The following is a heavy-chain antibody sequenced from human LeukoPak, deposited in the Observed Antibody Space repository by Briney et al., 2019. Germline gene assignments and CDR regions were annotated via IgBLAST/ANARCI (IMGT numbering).Heavy chain of an antibody. V-gene: IGHV3-21*01. J-gene: IGHJ3*02. CDR2: ISSSSSYI. D-gene: IGHD1-26*01. CDR3: ARAHKGGGSYPNAFDI. Sequence: GGSLRLSCAASGFTFSSYSMNWVRQAPGKGLEWVSSISSSSSYIYYADSVKGRFTIFRDNAKNSLYLQMNSLRAEDTAVYYCARAHKGGGSYPNAFDIWGQGTMVTVSS. CDR1: GFTFSSYS.